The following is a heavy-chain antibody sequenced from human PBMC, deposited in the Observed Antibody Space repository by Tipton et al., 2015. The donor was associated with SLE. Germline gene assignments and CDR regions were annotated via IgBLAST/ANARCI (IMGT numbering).Heavy chain of an antibody. D-gene: IGHD1-26*01. CDR2: IYYSGST. Sequence: LRLSCTVSGGSISSYYWSWIRQPPGKGLEWIGYIYYSGSTNYNPSLKSRDTISVDTSKNQFSLKLSSVTAADTAVYYCAGGMPSGSYNYWGQGTLVTVSS. CDR3: AGGMPSGSYNY. J-gene: IGHJ4*02. V-gene: IGHV4-59*01. CDR1: GGSISSYY.